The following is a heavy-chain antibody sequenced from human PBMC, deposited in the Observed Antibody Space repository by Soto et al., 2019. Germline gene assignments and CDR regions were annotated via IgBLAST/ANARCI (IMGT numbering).Heavy chain of an antibody. V-gene: IGHV1-18*01. D-gene: IGHD1-26*01. CDR3: ATVVGAVPY. Sequence: ASVKVSCKSSGYTFTIYAISCVRQAPGQGLEWMGWLSPYNGDTNYAQNFQGRVTVTTDTSTDTAYMELRSLRSDDTAVYYCATVVGAVPYWGQGTPVTVSS. CDR2: LSPYNGDT. J-gene: IGHJ4*02. CDR1: GYTFTIYA.